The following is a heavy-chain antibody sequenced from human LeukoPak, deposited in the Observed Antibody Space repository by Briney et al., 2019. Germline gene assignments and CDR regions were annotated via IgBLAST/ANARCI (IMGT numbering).Heavy chain of an antibody. V-gene: IGHV1-69*13. CDR1: GYTFTGYY. CDR2: IIPIFGTA. J-gene: IGHJ3*02. Sequence: SVKVSCKASGYTFTGYYMHWVRQAPGQGLEWMGGIIPIFGTANYAQKFQGRVTITADESTSTAYMELSSLRSEDTAVYYCARDYHLKGWGSYWHDAFDIWGQGTMVTVSS. D-gene: IGHD2-8*02. CDR3: ARDYHLKGWGSYWHDAFDI.